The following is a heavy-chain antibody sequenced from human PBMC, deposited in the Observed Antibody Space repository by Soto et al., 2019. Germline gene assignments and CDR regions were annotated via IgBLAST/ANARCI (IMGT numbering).Heavy chain of an antibody. CDR3: ARDRYNWNSGAFDI. V-gene: IGHV1-2*04. J-gene: IGHJ3*02. Sequence: QVQLVQSGAEVKKPGASVKVSCKASGYTFTGYYVHWVRQAPGQGLEWMGWINPNSGGTNYAQKFQGWVTMTRDTSISTAYMELSRLRSDDTAVYCCARDRYNWNSGAFDIWGQGTMVTVSS. CDR2: INPNSGGT. CDR1: GYTFTGYY. D-gene: IGHD1-7*01.